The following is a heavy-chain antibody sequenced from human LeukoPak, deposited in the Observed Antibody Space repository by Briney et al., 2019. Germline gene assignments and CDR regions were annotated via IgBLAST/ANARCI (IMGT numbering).Heavy chain of an antibody. CDR1: GDSISGYY. V-gene: IGHV4-59*01. D-gene: IGHD3-22*01. J-gene: IGHJ1*01. CDR3: ASPYYYDSSGYFQH. Sequence: SETLSLTCTVSGDSISGYYWSWIRQPPGKGLEWIGYIYYSGSTNYNPSLKSRVTISEDTSKNQFSLKLNSVTAADTAVYYCASPYYYDSSGYFQHWGQGTLVTVSS. CDR2: IYYSGST.